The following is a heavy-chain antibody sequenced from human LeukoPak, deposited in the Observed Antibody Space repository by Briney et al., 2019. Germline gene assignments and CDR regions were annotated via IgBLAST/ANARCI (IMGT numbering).Heavy chain of an antibody. J-gene: IGHJ4*02. CDR1: GYTFTGYY. Sequence: ASVKVSCKASGYTFTGYYAHWVRQAPGQGLQWMGWINPNNGGTNYAQKFQGRVTMTRDTSISTAYMELSRLTSDDTAVYYCANGASPVAANTRDYFDYWGQGTLVTVSS. CDR3: ANGASPVAANTRDYFDY. CDR2: INPNNGGT. D-gene: IGHD2-15*01. V-gene: IGHV1-2*02.